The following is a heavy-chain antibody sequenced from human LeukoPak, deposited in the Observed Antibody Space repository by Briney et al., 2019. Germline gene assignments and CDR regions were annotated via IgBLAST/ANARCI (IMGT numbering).Heavy chain of an antibody. CDR3: ARDVTYHGGDWFDP. D-gene: IGHD4-23*01. V-gene: IGHV3-48*04. Sequence: GSLRLSCAASEFTFSSYSMSWVRQAPGKGLEWISYISSTASSIYYADSVKGRFTISRDNAENSLYLQMNSLRAEDTAVYYCARDVTYHGGDWFDPWGQGTLVTVSS. CDR1: EFTFSSYS. CDR2: ISSTASSI. J-gene: IGHJ5*02.